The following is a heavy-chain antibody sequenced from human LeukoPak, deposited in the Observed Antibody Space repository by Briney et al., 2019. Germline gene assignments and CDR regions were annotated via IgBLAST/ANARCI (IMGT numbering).Heavy chain of an antibody. CDR1: GFTFISYW. J-gene: IGHJ4*02. CDR2: INSDGSST. D-gene: IGHD3-10*01. V-gene: IGHV3-74*03. CDR3: ARESGSGSQIDY. Sequence: PGGSLRLSCAASGFTFISYWMHWVRQAPGKGLVWVSRINSDGSSTTYADSVKGRFTISRDNAKNTLYLQMNSLRAEDTAVYYCARESGSGSQIDYWGQGTLGTVSS.